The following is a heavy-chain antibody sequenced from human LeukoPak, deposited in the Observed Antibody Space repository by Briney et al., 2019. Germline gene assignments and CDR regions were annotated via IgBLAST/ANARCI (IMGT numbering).Heavy chain of an antibody. Sequence: GGSLRLSCAASGFTFSSYAMGWVRQAPGKGLEWVANIKQDGSEKYYVDSVKGRFTISRDNAKNSLYLQMNSLRAEDTAVYYCARGGAPAGSRGRNAFDIWGQGTMVTVSS. D-gene: IGHD6-19*01. CDR2: IKQDGSEK. J-gene: IGHJ3*02. CDR1: GFTFSSYA. V-gene: IGHV3-7*01. CDR3: ARGGAPAGSRGRNAFDI.